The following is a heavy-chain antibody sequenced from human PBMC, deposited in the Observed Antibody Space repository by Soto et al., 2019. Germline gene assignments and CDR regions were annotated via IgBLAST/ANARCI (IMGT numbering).Heavy chain of an antibody. V-gene: IGHV3-23*01. CDR1: GFTFSDYA. Sequence: DVQLLDSGGGLVQPGGSLRLSCAASGFTFSDYAMSWLRQPPGKGLEWVSAISGSGDRTYYADSVKGRFTISRDNSKNTLYLQMNSLRAEDSAVYYCVRERSGYSYVDSWGQGTLVTVSS. CDR2: ISGSGDRT. CDR3: VRERSGYSYVDS. D-gene: IGHD5-18*01. J-gene: IGHJ4*02.